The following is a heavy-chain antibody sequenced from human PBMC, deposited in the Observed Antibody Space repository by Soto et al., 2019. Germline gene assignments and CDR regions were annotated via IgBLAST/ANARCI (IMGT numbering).Heavy chain of an antibody. CDR2: ISYDGSNK. D-gene: IGHD6-19*01. J-gene: IGHJ6*02. V-gene: IGHV3-30*18. CDR3: AKGSRRGYETSSGWYGAYYYYGMDV. CDR1: GFTFSSYG. Sequence: GGSLRLSCAASGFTFSSYGMHWVRQAPGKGLEWVAVISYDGSNKYYADSVKGRFTISRDNSKNTLYLQMNSLRAEDTAVYYCAKGSRRGYETSSGWYGAYYYYGMDVWGQGTTVTVSS.